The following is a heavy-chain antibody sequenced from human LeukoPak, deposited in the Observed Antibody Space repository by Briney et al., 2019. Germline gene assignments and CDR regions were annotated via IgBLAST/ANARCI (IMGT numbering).Heavy chain of an antibody. J-gene: IGHJ5*02. CDR3: ARVAPGTKLPFDP. CDR2: IIPILGIA. CDR1: GGTLSSYA. V-gene: IGHV1-69*04. D-gene: IGHD1-1*01. Sequence: AVKVSCKASGGTLSSYAISWVRQAPGQGLEWMGRIIPILGIANYAQKFQGRVTITADKSTSTAYMELSSLRSEDTAVYYCARVAPGTKLPFDPWGQGTLVTVSS.